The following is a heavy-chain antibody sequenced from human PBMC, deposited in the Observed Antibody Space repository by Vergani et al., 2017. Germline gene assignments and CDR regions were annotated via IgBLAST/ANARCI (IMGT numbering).Heavy chain of an antibody. CDR1: GGSFSGYY. D-gene: IGHD4-23*01. CDR2: INHSGST. CDR3: ARESTVVTFRVGVGMDV. V-gene: IGHV4-34*01. Sequence: QVQLQQWGAGLLKPSETLSLTCAVYGGSFSGYYWSWIRQPPGKGLEWIGEINHSGSTNYNPSLKSRVTISVDTSKNQFSLKLSSVTDADTAVDYCARESTVVTFRVGVGMDVWGQGTTVTVSS. J-gene: IGHJ6*02.